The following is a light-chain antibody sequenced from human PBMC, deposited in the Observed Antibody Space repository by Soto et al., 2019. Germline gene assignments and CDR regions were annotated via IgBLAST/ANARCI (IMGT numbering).Light chain of an antibody. CDR2: AAS. CDR3: QQYNYWPYT. J-gene: IGKJ2*01. Sequence: MTQSPATLPVAPAGTPTPSCRASQSVGVNFAWYQQKHGQAPRLLLYAASTRATAIPARFSGSGSGAEFNLTIDSLQSEDFAVYFCQQYNYWPYTFGRGTKVDIK. CDR1: QSVGVN. V-gene: IGKV3-15*01.